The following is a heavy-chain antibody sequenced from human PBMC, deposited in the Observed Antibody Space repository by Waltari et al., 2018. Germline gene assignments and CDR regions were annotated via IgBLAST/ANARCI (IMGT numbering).Heavy chain of an antibody. D-gene: IGHD3-16*01. V-gene: IGHV3-30*04. CDR1: GFTFSAYA. J-gene: IGHJ4*02. Sequence: QEHLVESGGGVVQPGGSLTLSCATSGFTFSAYAMLWVRQAPGKGLEWVALISYDGRGKFYADSVKGRFTISRDSSTNRLYLQMNSLRGDDTALYYCVREIRGYYPSYWGQGTLVTVSS. CDR3: VREIRGYYPSY. CDR2: ISYDGRGK.